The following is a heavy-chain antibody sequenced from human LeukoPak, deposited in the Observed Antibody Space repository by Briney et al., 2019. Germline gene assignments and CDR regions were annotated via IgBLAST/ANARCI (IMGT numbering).Heavy chain of an antibody. V-gene: IGHV3-73*01. J-gene: IGHJ6*03. CDR3: AREKDLLTYWAFVVRGVKGYYYMDV. CDR1: GFTFSGSA. CDR2: IRSKANSYAT. D-gene: IGHD3-10*01. Sequence: GGSLKLSCAASGFTFSGSAMHWVRQASGKGLEWVGRIRSKANSYATAYAASVKGRFTISRDDSKNTAYLQMNSLKTEDTAVYYCAREKDLLTYWAFVVRGVKGYYYMDVWGKGTTVTISS.